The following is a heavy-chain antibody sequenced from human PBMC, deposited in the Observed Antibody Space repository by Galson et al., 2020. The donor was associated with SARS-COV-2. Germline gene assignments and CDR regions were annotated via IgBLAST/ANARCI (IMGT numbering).Heavy chain of an antibody. V-gene: IGHV1-69*13. J-gene: IGHJ6*02. CDR2: IIPIFGTA. D-gene: IGHD3-22*01. Sequence: SVKVSCKASGGTFSSYAISWVRQAPGQGLEWMGGIIPIFGTANYAQKFQGRVTITADESTSTDYMELSSLRSEDTAVYYCARNYYDRSGNHYKYYGMDVWGQGTTVTVFS. CDR1: GGTFSSYA. CDR3: ARNYYDRSGNHYKYYGMDV.